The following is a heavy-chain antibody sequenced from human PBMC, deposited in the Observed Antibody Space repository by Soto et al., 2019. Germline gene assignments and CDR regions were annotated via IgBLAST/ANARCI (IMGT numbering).Heavy chain of an antibody. CDR3: ARRPSTIY. Sequence: SETLSLTCAVSGGSISSGYSWSWIRQPPGKGLEWIGYIYHSGSIYYNPSLKSRVTMSVDRSKNQFYLNVSSVTAADTAVYYRARRPSTIYSDPGPLRTV. V-gene: IGHV4-30-2*01. J-gene: IGHJ4*02. CDR2: IYHSGSI. D-gene: IGHD1-1*01. CDR1: GGSISSGYS.